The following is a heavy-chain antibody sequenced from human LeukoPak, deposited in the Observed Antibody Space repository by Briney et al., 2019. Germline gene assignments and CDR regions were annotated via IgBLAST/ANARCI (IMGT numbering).Heavy chain of an antibody. CDR3: ARDGAYDDASGYRADF. V-gene: IGHV3-11*01. D-gene: IGHD3-22*01. Sequence: GGSLRLSCKASGFRFSDYYMNWFRQTPGKGLEWLSYISHSGATVQYADSVRGRFTVSRDNRKNTLYLQMSSLRIEDTSVYYCARDGAYDDASGYRADFWGQGTLVTVSS. J-gene: IGHJ4*02. CDR2: ISHSGATV. CDR1: GFRFSDYY.